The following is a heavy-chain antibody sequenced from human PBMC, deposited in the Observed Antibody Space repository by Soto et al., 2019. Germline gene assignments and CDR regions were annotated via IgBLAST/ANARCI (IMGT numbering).Heavy chain of an antibody. CDR2: INPNSGGT. CDR1: GGTFSSYA. J-gene: IGHJ6*02. D-gene: IGHD6-19*01. Sequence: GASVKVSCKASGGTFSSYAISWVRQAPGQGLEWMGWINPNSGGTNYAQKFPGRVTMTRDTSISTAYMELSRLRSDDTAVYYCARDGVAGQKYYGMDVWGQGTTVTVSS. CDR3: ARDGVAGQKYYGMDV. V-gene: IGHV1-2*02.